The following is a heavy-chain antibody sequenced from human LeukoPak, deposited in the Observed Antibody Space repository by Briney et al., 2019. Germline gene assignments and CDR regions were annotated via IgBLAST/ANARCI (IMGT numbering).Heavy chain of an antibody. J-gene: IGHJ4*02. CDR3: ARYTSGLDY. Sequence: SQTLSLTCTVSGGSISSGDYCWSWIRQPPGEGLEWIGYICYSGSTNYNPSLKSRVTISEDTSKNQVSLKVSSMTAADTAIYYCARYTSGLDYWGQGTLVTVSS. CDR1: GGSISSGDYC. D-gene: IGHD6-19*01. CDR2: ICYSGST. V-gene: IGHV4-30-4*08.